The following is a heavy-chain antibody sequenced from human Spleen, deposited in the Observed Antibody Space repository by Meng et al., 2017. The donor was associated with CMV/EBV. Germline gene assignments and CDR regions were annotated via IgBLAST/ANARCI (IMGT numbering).Heavy chain of an antibody. CDR2: INHSGST. Sequence: QGRLQQWGAGLLKPSETLSLTCAVYGGSFSGYYWSWIRQPPGKGLEWIGEINHSGSTNYNPSLKSRVTISVDTSKNQFSLKLSSVTAADTAVYYCASIRNYARGNDYWGQGTLVTVSS. V-gene: IGHV4-34*01. D-gene: IGHD4-11*01. CDR1: GGSFSGYY. CDR3: ASIRNYARGNDY. J-gene: IGHJ4*02.